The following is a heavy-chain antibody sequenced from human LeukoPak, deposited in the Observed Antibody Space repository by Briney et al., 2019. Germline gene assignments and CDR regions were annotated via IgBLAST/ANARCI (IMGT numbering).Heavy chain of an antibody. CDR2: INHSGST. CDR1: GGSISGYY. J-gene: IGHJ5*02. D-gene: IGHD6-13*01. Sequence: PSETLSLTCTVSGGSISGYYWSWIRQPPGKGLEWIGEINHSGSTNYNPSLKSRVTISVDTSKNQFSLKLSSVTAADTAVYYCARARPYSSNVNWFDPWGQGTLVTVSS. CDR3: ARARPYSSNVNWFDP. V-gene: IGHV4-34*01.